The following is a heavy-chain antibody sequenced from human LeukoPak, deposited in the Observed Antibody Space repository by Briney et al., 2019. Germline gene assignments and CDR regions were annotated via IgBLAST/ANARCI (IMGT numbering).Heavy chain of an antibody. D-gene: IGHD3-22*01. CDR3: ARYDSTWDNFDY. J-gene: IGHJ4*02. Sequence: PSETLSLTCTVSGGSINAYYWTWIRQPAGEGLEWIGRIHTSGSTYYNPSLKGRALTTLDKPNNQFSLELKSLTAADTAVYYCARYDSTWDNFDYWGQGTLVTVSS. V-gene: IGHV4-4*07. CDR1: GGSINAYY. CDR2: IHTSGST.